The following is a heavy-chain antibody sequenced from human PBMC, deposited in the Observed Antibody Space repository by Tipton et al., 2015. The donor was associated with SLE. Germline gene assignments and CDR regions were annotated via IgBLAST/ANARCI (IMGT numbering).Heavy chain of an antibody. CDR1: GFTFSDYY. Sequence: GSLRLSCAASGFTFSDYYMSWVRQAPGKGLEWVSSISSSTSYIYYADSVKGRFTISRDNAKNSLYLQMNSLRAEDTAVYYCARERGYDTKGYGMDVWGQGTTVTVTS. CDR2: ISSSTSYI. CDR3: ARERGYDTKGYGMDV. J-gene: IGHJ6*02. D-gene: IGHD5-12*01. V-gene: IGHV3-11*06.